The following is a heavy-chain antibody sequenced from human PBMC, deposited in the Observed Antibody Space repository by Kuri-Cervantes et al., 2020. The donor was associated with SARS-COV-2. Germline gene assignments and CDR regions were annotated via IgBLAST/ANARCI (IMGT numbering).Heavy chain of an antibody. D-gene: IGHD3-22*01. CDR3: VRFRYYDSMRNASDI. V-gene: IGHV1-2*02. J-gene: IGHJ3*02. CDR1: VYTFTDYY. Sequence: ASVKVSCKASVYTFTDYYIHWVRQAPGQGLEWMGWINTKTGDTKYAQNFQGRVTATRDTSISTAYMELSSLRLDDTAAFYCVRFRYYDSMRNASDIWGQGTMVTVSS. CDR2: INTKTGDT.